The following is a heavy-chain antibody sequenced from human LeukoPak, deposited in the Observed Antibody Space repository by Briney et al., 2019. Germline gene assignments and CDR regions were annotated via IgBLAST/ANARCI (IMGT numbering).Heavy chain of an antibody. D-gene: IGHD4-17*01. V-gene: IGHV4-31*03. CDR2: IYYSGTT. CDR3: ARSGTVTTWNY. CDR1: GGSISSGGYY. Sequence: SQTLSLTCTVSGGSISSGGYYWSWVRQHPGKGLEWIGCIYYSGTTYYHPSLTSRVAISVDTSKNQFSLKLSSVTAADTAVYYCARSGTVTTWNYWGQGTLVTVSS. J-gene: IGHJ4*02.